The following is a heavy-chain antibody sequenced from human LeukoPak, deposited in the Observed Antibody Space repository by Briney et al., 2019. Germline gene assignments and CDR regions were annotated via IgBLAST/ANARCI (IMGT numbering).Heavy chain of an antibody. CDR3: AGQWAVANTRRFAI. V-gene: IGHV4-38-2*02. Sequence: SETLSLTCTVSGNFISSGFYWVWLRQTPGKGLQWIGSLYSTGTTYYNPSLAGRVTVSTDSSKNQLSLKLRSVTAAATAVYYCAGQWAVANTRRFAIWGQGSRVTVSS. J-gene: IGHJ3*02. CDR2: LYSTGTT. CDR1: GNFISSGFY. D-gene: IGHD6-19*01.